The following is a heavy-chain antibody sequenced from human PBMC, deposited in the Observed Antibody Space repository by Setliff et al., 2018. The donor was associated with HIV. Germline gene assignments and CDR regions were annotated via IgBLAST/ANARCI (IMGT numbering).Heavy chain of an antibody. J-gene: IGHJ4*02. V-gene: IGHV1-2*02. CDR1: GYAFTDYF. Sequence: GASVKVSCKPSGYAFTDYFLHWVRQAPGQGLEWMGWISPHNADTNIPQRFKGRVTMTRDTSINTAYMELSRLRSDDTAVYYCARQLSNSLNYWGQGTLVTVSS. CDR2: ISPHNADT. D-gene: IGHD7-27*01. CDR3: ARQLSNSLNY.